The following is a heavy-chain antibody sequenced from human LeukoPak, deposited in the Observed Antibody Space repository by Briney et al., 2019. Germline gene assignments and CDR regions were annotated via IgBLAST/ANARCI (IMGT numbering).Heavy chain of an antibody. CDR1: GYTFTSYD. J-gene: IGHJ5*02. D-gene: IGHD2-21*02. CDR2: MNPNSGNT. CDR3: ARKVTAIRGDWFDP. Sequence: GASVKVSCKASGYTFTSYDINWVRQATGQGLEWMGWMNPNSGNTGYAQKFQGRVTMTRNTSISTAYMELSSLRSEDKAVYYCARKVTAIRGDWFDPWGQGTLVTVSS. V-gene: IGHV1-8*01.